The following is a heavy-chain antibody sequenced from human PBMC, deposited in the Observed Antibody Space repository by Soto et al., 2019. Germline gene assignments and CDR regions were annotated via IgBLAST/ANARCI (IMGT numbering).Heavy chain of an antibody. CDR1: GFAFSTYS. CDR3: ARGGEKISRVPDYYYGMDV. J-gene: IGHJ6*02. CDR2: ISYDGMNA. D-gene: IGHD7-27*01. V-gene: IGHV3-30*04. Sequence: QVQLVESGGGVVQPGGSLRLSCVASGFAFSTYSLHWVRQAPGKGLEWVAVISYDGMNAYYPDSVKGRFTVSRDNTKNSLYPQMTSLSPEDTAMFYCARGGEKISRVPDYYYGMDVWGQGTTVTISS.